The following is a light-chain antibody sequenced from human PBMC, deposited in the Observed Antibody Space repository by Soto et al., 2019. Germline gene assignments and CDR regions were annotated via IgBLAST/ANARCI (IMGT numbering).Light chain of an antibody. CDR1: QSVSSN. CDR3: QQRNNWPIT. V-gene: IGKV3-15*01. CDR2: GAS. Sequence: EIVMSQSPATLSVSPGERATLSCRASQSVSSNLAWYQQKPGQAPRLLIYGASTRATGIPARFSGSGSGTDFTLTINSLDPEDFAVYYCQQRNNWPITFGQGTRLEIK. J-gene: IGKJ5*01.